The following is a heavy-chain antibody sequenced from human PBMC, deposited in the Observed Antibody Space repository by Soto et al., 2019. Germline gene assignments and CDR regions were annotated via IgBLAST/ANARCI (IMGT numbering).Heavy chain of an antibody. V-gene: IGHV3-21*01. D-gene: IGHD2-2*02. J-gene: IGHJ6*02. CDR1: GFTFSSYS. CDR3: AREDCSSTSCYISGYYYYGMDV. CDR2: ISSSSSYI. Sequence: EVQLVESGGGLVKPGGSLRLSCVASGFTFSSYSMNWVRQAPGKGLEWVSSISSSSSYIYYADSVKGRFTISRDNAKNSLYLQMNSLRAEDTAVYYCAREDCSSTSCYISGYYYYGMDVWGQGTTVTVSS.